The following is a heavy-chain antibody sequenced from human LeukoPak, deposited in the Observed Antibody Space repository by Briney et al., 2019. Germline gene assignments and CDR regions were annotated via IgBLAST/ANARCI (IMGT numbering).Heavy chain of an antibody. CDR1: GGSISSSSYY. CDR3: ASGYSYGYRFDY. Sequence: PSETLSLTCTVSGGSISSSSYYWGWIRQPPGKGLEWIGSIYYSGSTYYNPSLKSRVTISVDTSKNQFSLKLSSVTAADTAAYYCASGYSYGYRFDYWGQGTLVTVSS. CDR2: IYYSGST. D-gene: IGHD5-18*01. V-gene: IGHV4-39*01. J-gene: IGHJ4*02.